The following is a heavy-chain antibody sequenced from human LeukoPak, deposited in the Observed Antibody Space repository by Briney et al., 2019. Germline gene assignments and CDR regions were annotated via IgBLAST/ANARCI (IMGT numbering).Heavy chain of an antibody. V-gene: IGHV4-59*08. CDR2: VYYSGST. CDR1: GGSISSYY. D-gene: IGHD2-15*01. CDR3: ASLRYCSGGSCFPKYFQH. J-gene: IGHJ1*01. Sequence: PSETLSLTCTVSGGSISSYYWSWIRQPPGKGLEWIGYVYYSGSTNYNPSRKSRVSVSVATSKNQFSLKLSSVTAADTAVYYCASLRYCSGGSCFPKYFQHWGQGTLVTVSS.